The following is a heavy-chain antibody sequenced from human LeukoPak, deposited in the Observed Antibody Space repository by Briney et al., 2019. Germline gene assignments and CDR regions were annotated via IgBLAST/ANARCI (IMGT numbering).Heavy chain of an antibody. CDR3: ARDRIVGATFPYWFDP. D-gene: IGHD1-26*01. CDR1: GYSISSGHY. Sequence: SETLSLTCAVSGYSISSGHYWGWIRQPPGKGLEWIGSIYHSGSTYYNPSLKSRVTISVDTSKNQFSLKLSSVTAADTAVYYCARDRIVGATFPYWFDPWGQGTLVTVSP. V-gene: IGHV4-38-2*02. CDR2: IYHSGST. J-gene: IGHJ5*02.